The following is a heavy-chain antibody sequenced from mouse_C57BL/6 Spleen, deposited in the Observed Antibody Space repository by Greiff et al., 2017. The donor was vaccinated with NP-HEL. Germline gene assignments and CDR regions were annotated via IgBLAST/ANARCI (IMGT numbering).Heavy chain of an antibody. Sequence: VHVKQSGPELVKPGASVKIPCKASGYTFTDYNMDWVKQSHGKSLEWIGDINPNNGGTIYNQKFKGKATLTVDKSSSTAYMELRSLTSEDTAVYYCARSDWERLFAYWGQGTLVTVSA. D-gene: IGHD4-1*01. CDR3: ARSDWERLFAY. CDR1: GYTFTDYN. V-gene: IGHV1-18*01. J-gene: IGHJ3*01. CDR2: INPNNGGT.